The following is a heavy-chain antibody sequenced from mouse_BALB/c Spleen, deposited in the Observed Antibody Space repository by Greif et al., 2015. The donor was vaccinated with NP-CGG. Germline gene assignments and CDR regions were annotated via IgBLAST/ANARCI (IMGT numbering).Heavy chain of an antibody. V-gene: IGHV5-17*02. CDR3: ARYGNYAMDY. CDR1: GFTFSSFG. D-gene: IGHD2-1*01. CDR2: ISSGSSTI. J-gene: IGHJ4*01. Sequence: EVNLVESGGGLVQPGGSRKLSCAASGFTFSSFGMHWVRQAPEKGLEWVAYISSGSSTIYYADTVKGRFTISRDNPMNTLFLQMTSLRSEDTAMYYCARYGNYAMDYWGQGTSVTVSS.